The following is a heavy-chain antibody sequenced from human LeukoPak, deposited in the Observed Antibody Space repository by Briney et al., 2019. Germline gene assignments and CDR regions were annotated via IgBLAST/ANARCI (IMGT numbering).Heavy chain of an antibody. V-gene: IGHV3-13*01. CDR1: GFTFSSYD. J-gene: IGHJ6*03. CDR2: IGTAGDT. CDR3: ARGGYQLPPSMYYYYYYMDV. Sequence: GGSLRLSCAASGFTFSSYDMHWVRQATGKGLEWVSAIGTAGDTYYPGSVKGRFTISRENAKNSLYLQMNSLRAGDTAVYYCARGGYQLPPSMYYYYYYMDVWGKGTTVTVSS. D-gene: IGHD2-2*01.